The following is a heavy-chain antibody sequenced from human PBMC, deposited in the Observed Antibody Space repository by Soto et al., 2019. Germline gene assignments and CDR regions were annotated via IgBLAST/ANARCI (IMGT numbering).Heavy chain of an antibody. D-gene: IGHD3-10*01. V-gene: IGHV4-34*01. CDR2: INHSGST. CDR3: ARGYGRKFDY. Sequence: SETLSLTCAVYGGSFSGYYWNWIRQPPGKGLEWIGEINHSGSTNYNPSLKSRVTISVDTSKNQFSLQLNSVTAADTAVYYCARGYGRKFDYWGQGTLVTVSS. J-gene: IGHJ4*02. CDR1: GGSFSGYY.